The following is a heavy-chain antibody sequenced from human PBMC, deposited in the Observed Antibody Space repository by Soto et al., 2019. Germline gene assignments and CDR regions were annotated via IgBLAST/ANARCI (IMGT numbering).Heavy chain of an antibody. D-gene: IGHD2-8*01. J-gene: IGHJ4*02. CDR2: LSPDGSFT. V-gene: IGHV3-74*03. CDR1: GFIFTNNW. CDR3: VRDLDYCPDGVCSG. Sequence: EVQLVESGGGLIQPGGSLRLSCAASGFIFTNNWMNWVRQVPGKGLEWVSRLSPDGSFTKYADSVAGRFTISRDNAKNMVYLQMNSLGAEDSAVYYCVRDLDYCPDGVCSGWGQGTLVTVSS.